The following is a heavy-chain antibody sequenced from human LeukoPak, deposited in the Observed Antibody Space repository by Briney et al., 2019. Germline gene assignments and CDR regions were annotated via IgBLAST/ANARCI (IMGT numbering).Heavy chain of an antibody. D-gene: IGHD5-24*01. Sequence: SETLSLTCSVSDYSISSVYYWGWIRQPPGKGLEWIGNIYHTGSTYYNPSLKSRVTISADTSKNQFSLKLSSVTAADTAVYYCARLARPTYKGWFDPWGQGTLVTVSS. CDR2: IYHTGST. CDR3: ARLARPTYKGWFDP. V-gene: IGHV4-38-2*02. J-gene: IGHJ5*02. CDR1: DYSISSVYY.